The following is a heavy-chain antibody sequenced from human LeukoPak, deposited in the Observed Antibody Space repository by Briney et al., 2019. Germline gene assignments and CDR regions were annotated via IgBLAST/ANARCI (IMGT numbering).Heavy chain of an antibody. CDR2: IYNIGST. V-gene: IGHV4-59*12. CDR3: AFSGGLYYFDY. J-gene: IGHJ4*02. CDR1: GDSINSYY. Sequence: SETLSLTCTVSGDSINSYYWSWIRQPPTKGLEWIGYIYNIGSTKYNPSLKSRVTISVDTSKNQFSLKLSSVTAADAAVYYCAFSGGLYYFDYWGQGTLVTVSS. D-gene: IGHD3-10*01.